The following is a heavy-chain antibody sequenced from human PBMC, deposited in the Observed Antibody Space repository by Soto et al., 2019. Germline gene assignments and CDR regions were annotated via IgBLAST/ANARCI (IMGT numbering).Heavy chain of an antibody. V-gene: IGHV3-66*01. CDR3: ARLSYGDYALDY. J-gene: IGHJ4*02. D-gene: IGHD4-17*01. Sequence: GGSLRLSCTASGFTVNSNYMSWVRQAPGKGLEWVSVIYGGGSAFYADSVKGRFTISRDNSKNTLYLQMNSLRAEDTAVYYCARLSYGDYALDYWGQGTLVTVSS. CDR2: IYGGGSA. CDR1: GFTVNSNY.